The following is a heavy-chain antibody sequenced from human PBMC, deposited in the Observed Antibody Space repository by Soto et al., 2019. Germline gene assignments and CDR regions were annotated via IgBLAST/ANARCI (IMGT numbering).Heavy chain of an antibody. V-gene: IGHV1-18*04. CDR1: GYMFSKYG. J-gene: IGHJ4*02. D-gene: IGHD2-21*02. Sequence: ASVKVSCKASGYMFSKYGISWVRQAPGQGLEWMGWISAYNGNTNLAQNFQGRVIMTTDTSTTTAYLELRSLRSEDTAVYYCARSIVVVTALDYWGQGTLVTVSS. CDR3: ARSIVVVTALDY. CDR2: ISAYNGNT.